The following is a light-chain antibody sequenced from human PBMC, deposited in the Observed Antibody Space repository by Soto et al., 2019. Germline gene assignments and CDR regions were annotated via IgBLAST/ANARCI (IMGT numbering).Light chain of an antibody. CDR2: GAS. J-gene: IGKJ1*01. V-gene: IGKV3-15*01. CDR1: QSVSSN. CDR3: QQYNNWPPWT. Sequence: EIVMTQAPATLSVSPGERATLSCRASQSVSSNLARYQQKPGQAPRLLIYGASTRATGIPARFSVSGSGTEFTLTISSLQSEDFAVYYCQQYNNWPPWTFGQGTKVEIK.